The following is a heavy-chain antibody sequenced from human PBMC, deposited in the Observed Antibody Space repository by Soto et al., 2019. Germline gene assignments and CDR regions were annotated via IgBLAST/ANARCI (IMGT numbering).Heavy chain of an antibody. J-gene: IGHJ4*02. CDR2: MNPNSGNT. CDR1: GYTFTSYD. V-gene: IGHV1-8*01. Sequence: QVQLVQSGAEVKKPGASVKVSCKASGYTFTSYDINWVRQATGQGLEWMGWMNPNSGNTGYAQKFQGRVTMTRNTSISTAYMELSSLRSDDTAVYYCARGHSIRGSIAARPYYFDYWGQGTLVTVSS. D-gene: IGHD6-6*01. CDR3: ARGHSIRGSIAARPYYFDY.